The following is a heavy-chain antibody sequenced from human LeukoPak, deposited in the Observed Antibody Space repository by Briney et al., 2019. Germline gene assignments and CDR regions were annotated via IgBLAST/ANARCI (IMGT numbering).Heavy chain of an antibody. CDR2: IYYSGST. D-gene: IGHD6-6*01. V-gene: IGHV4-59*01. J-gene: IGHJ4*02. CDR1: GGSISSYY. Sequence: PSETLSLTCTVSGGSISSYYWSWIRQPPGKGLEWIGYIYYSGSTNYNPSLKSRATISVDTSKNQFPLKLSSVTAADTAVYYCARYRSSSDFDYWGQGTLVTVSS. CDR3: ARYRSSSDFDY.